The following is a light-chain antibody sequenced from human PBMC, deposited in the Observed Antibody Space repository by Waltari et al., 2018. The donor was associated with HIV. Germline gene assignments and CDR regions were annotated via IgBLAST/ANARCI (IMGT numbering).Light chain of an antibody. CDR1: QSISSY. CDR2: AAS. Sequence: DIQMTQSPSSLSASVGDRVTITCRASQSISSYLNWYQQKPGKAPKLLIYAASSLQSGVPSRFSGSGSGTDFTLTISSLKPEDVATYYCQQSYSPPPITFGQGTRLEIK. CDR3: QQSYSPPPIT. V-gene: IGKV1-39*01. J-gene: IGKJ5*01.